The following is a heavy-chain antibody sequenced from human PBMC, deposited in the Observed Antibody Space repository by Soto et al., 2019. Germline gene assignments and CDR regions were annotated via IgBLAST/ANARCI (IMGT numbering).Heavy chain of an antibody. V-gene: IGHV3-30*04. Sequence: QVQLVESGGGVVQPGRSLRLSCAASGFTFSSYTMHWVRQAPGKGLEWVALIYYDGSQKYYADSVKGRFTISRDNSKKMMNLDMNSLRTEDTAVYYCTRGGGNQLGDCYDNWGQGTLVTFSS. CDR1: GFTFSSYT. J-gene: IGHJ4*02. D-gene: IGHD2-21*02. CDR3: TRGGGNQLGDCYDN. CDR2: IYYDGSQK.